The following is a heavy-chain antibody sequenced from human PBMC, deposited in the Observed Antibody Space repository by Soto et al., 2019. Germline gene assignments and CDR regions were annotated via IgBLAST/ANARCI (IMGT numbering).Heavy chain of an antibody. Sequence: SETLSLTCTVSGGSISSGGYYWSWIRQRPGKGLEWIGYIYYSGSTYYNPSLKSRVTISVDTSKNQFSLKLSSVTAADTAVYYCARAYLSMTTVTTGTNYGMDVWGQGTTVTVSS. V-gene: IGHV4-31*03. CDR2: IYYSGST. CDR3: ARAYLSMTTVTTGTNYGMDV. D-gene: IGHD4-17*01. CDR1: GGSISSGGYY. J-gene: IGHJ6*02.